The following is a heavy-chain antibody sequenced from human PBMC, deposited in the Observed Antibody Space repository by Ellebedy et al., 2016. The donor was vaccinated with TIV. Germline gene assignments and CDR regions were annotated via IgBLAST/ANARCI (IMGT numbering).Heavy chain of an antibody. V-gene: IGHV3-7*03. D-gene: IGHD5/OR15-5a*01. CDR2: IKQDGSEE. J-gene: IGHJ6*02. CDR1: GFTFSNYW. Sequence: GESLKISCAASGFTFSNYWMNWVRQAPGKGLEWVANIKQDGSEEFHVDSVKGRFTISRDNAKNSLFLQMNSLRAEDTAVYYCARSIKTDIVSTLSFYYYGMDVWGQGTTVIVSS. CDR3: ARSIKTDIVSTLSFYYYGMDV.